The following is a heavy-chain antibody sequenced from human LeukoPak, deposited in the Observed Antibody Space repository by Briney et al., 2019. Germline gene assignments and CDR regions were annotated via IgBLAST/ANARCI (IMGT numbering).Heavy chain of an antibody. CDR1: GYTFTSYG. V-gene: IGHV1-18*01. J-gene: IGHJ4*02. Sequence: ASVKVSCKASGYTFTSYGISWVRQAPGQGLEWMGWISAYNGNTNYAQKLQGRVTMTTDTSTSTAYMELRSLRSDDTAVYYCAGDQINYDYVWGSYPFDYWGQGTLVTVSS. CDR2: ISAYNGNT. CDR3: AGDQINYDYVWGSYPFDY. D-gene: IGHD3-16*02.